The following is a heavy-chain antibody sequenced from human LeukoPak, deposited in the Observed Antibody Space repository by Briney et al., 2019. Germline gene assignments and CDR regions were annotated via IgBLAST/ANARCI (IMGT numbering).Heavy chain of an antibody. D-gene: IGHD3-3*01. J-gene: IGHJ5*02. CDR1: GFTFSSYA. Sequence: GGPLRLSCAASGFTFSSYAMSWVRQAPGKGLEWVSAISGSGGSTYYADSVKGRFTISRDNSKNTLYLQMNSLGAADTAVYYCAKQDDFWSGSLFDPWGQGTLVTVSS. V-gene: IGHV3-23*01. CDR3: AKQDDFWSGSLFDP. CDR2: ISGSGGST.